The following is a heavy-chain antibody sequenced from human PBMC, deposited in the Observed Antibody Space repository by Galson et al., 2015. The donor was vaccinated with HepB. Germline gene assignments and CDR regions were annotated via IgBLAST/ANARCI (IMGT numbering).Heavy chain of an antibody. D-gene: IGHD3-22*01. J-gene: IGHJ3*02. CDR2: SSGSGGST. Sequence: SLRLSCAASGFTFSSYAMSWVRQAPGKGLEWVSASSGSGGSTYYADSVKGRFTISRDNSKNTLYLQMNSLRAEDTAVYYCAKDLSAIVVADDAFDIWGQGTMVTVSS. V-gene: IGHV3-23*01. CDR1: GFTFSSYA. CDR3: AKDLSAIVVADDAFDI.